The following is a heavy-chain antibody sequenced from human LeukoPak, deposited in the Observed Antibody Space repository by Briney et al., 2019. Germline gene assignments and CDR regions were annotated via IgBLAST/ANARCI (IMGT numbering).Heavy chain of an antibody. CDR1: GFTFSSYA. V-gene: IGHV1-69*04. CDR3: ARDRYPYGSGSYYNPTVDY. CDR2: IIPILGIA. D-gene: IGHD3-10*01. Sequence: GGSLRLSCAASGFTFSSYAISWVRQAPGQGLEWMGRIIPILGIANYAQKFQGRVTITADKSTSTAYMELSSLRSEDTAVYYCARDRYPYGSGSYYNPTVDYWGQGTLVTVSS. J-gene: IGHJ4*02.